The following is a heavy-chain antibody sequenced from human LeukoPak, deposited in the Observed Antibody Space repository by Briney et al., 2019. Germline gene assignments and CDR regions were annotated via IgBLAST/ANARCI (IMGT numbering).Heavy chain of an antibody. V-gene: IGHV3-30*03. J-gene: IGHJ6*03. CDR1: GFTFSRYG. CDR2: ISYDGGIK. CDR3: ARDPGGIYYYYYMDV. Sequence: GGSLRLSCAASGFTFSRYGIHWVRQAPGKGLEWVAVISYDGGIKYYADSVKGRFTISRDNSKNTLYLHVNSLRAEDTAVHYCARDPGGIYYYYYMDVWGKGTTVSVSS. D-gene: IGHD3-16*01.